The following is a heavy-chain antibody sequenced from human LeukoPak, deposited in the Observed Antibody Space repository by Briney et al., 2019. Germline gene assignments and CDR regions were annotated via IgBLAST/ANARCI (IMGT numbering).Heavy chain of an antibody. CDR3: ARQSIMITFGGVIVRNWFDP. CDR1: GGSFSGYY. J-gene: IGHJ5*02. Sequence: SETLSLTCAVYGGSFSGYYWSWIRQPPGKGLEWIGSIYHSGSTYYNPSLKSRVTISVDTSKNQFSLKLSSVTAADTAVYYCARQSIMITFGGVIVRNWFDPWGQGTLVTVSS. D-gene: IGHD3-16*02. V-gene: IGHV4-34*01. CDR2: IYHSGST.